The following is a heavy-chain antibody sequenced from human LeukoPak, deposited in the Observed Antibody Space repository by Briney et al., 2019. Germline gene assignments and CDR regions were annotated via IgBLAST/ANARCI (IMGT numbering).Heavy chain of an antibody. CDR3: TRGKWELLRVLFDY. Sequence: GASVKVSCKASGGTFSSYAISWVRQAPGQGLEWMGGIIPIFGTANYAQKFQGRVTITTDESTSTAYMELSSLRSEDTAVYYCTRGKWELLRVLFDYWGQGTLVTVSS. CDR2: IIPIFGTA. J-gene: IGHJ4*02. V-gene: IGHV1-69*05. D-gene: IGHD1-26*01. CDR1: GGTFSSYA.